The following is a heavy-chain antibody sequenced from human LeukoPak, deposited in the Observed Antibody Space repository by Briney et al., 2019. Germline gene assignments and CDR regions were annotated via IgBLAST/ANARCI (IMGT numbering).Heavy chain of an antibody. Sequence: GGSLRLSCAASGFTFSSYSMNWVRQAPGKGLEWVSSISSSSSYIYYADSVKGRFTISRDNAKNSLYLQMNSLRAEDTAVYYCARGWGYSGYDPIDYWGQGTLVTVSS. CDR2: ISSSSSYI. CDR3: ARGWGYSGYDPIDY. V-gene: IGHV3-21*01. D-gene: IGHD5-12*01. CDR1: GFTFSSYS. J-gene: IGHJ4*02.